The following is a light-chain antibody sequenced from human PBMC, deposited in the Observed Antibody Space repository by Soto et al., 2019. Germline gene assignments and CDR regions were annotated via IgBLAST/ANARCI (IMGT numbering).Light chain of an antibody. V-gene: IGKV1-5*01. CDR3: QQYKT. J-gene: IGKJ1*01. CDR2: DAS. Sequence: DIRLTQSPSSLSASVGDRVTITCRASQSISSWLAWYQQKPGKAPKLLIYDASNLESGVPSRFSGSGSGTEFTLTISSLQPDDFATYYCQQYKTFGQGTKVDIK. CDR1: QSISSW.